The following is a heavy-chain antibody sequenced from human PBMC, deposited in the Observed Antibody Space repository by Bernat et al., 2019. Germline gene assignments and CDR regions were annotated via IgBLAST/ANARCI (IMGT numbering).Heavy chain of an antibody. J-gene: IGHJ4*02. Sequence: EVQLLESGGGLVQPGGSLRLSCAASGFTFSSYAMSWVRQAPGKGLEWVSAISGSGGSTYYADSVKGRFTISRDNSKNTLYLQMNSLRSEDTAVYYCARYHPAAGRAFDYWGQGTLVTVSS. CDR1: GFTFSSYA. V-gene: IGHV3-23*01. D-gene: IGHD6-13*01. CDR2: ISGSGGST. CDR3: ARYHPAAGRAFDY.